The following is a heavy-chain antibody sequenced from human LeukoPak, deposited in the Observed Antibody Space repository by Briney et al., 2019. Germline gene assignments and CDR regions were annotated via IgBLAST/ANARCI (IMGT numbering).Heavy chain of an antibody. D-gene: IGHD4-17*01. CDR3: ARAAVTTSSLGS. CDR1: GYSINTGYY. CDR2: VYHRGIT. J-gene: IGHJ5*02. Sequence: SETLSLTCSVSGYSINTGYYCVWIRQPPGKGLEWIGSVYHRGITYYDSSLKSRLTMSIDTSMNQFSLKLRSVTAADTAVYYCARAAVTTSSLGSWGQGALVTVSS. V-gene: IGHV4-38-2*02.